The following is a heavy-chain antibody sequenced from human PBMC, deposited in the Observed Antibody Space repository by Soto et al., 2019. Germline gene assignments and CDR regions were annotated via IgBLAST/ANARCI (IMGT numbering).Heavy chain of an antibody. CDR3: ARHGLHVAYLHGMDV. CDR2: IYPGDSDT. Sequence: EVQLVQSGAEVKKPGESLKISCKGSGYSFTSYWIGWVRQMPGKGLEWMGIIYPGDSDTRYSPSFQGQVTISADKSISTAYLQWSSLKASGTAMYYCARHGLHVAYLHGMDVWGQGTTVTVSS. J-gene: IGHJ6*02. CDR1: GYSFTSYW. D-gene: IGHD2-15*01. V-gene: IGHV5-51*01.